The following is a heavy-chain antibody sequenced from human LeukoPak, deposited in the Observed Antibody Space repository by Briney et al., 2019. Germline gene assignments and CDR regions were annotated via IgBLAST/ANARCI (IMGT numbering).Heavy chain of an antibody. Sequence: GGSLRLSCAASGFTFSSYSMNWVRQAPGKGLEWVSYISSSSSTIYYADSVKGRFTISRDDSKNTLYLQMNSLKTEDTAVYYCTTGFSLYCSGGSCDPYWGQGTLVTVSS. D-gene: IGHD2-15*01. CDR2: ISSSSSTI. V-gene: IGHV3-48*01. J-gene: IGHJ4*02. CDR1: GFTFSSYS. CDR3: TTGFSLYCSGGSCDPY.